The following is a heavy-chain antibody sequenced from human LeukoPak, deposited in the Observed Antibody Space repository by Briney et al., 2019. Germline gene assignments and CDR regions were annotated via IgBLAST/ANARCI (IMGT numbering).Heavy chain of an antibody. CDR3: ARDALGYYDSSGYDY. D-gene: IGHD3-22*01. CDR1: GGSISSSGYY. V-gene: IGHV4-39*02. J-gene: IGHJ4*02. CDR2: FSHNVGT. Sequence: SETLSLTCTVSGGSISSSGYYWGWIRQPPGMGLEWIGSFSHNVGTYYNPSLKSRVTISVDTSTSTAYMGLRSLRSDDTAVYYCARDALGYYDSSGYDYWGQGTLVTVSS.